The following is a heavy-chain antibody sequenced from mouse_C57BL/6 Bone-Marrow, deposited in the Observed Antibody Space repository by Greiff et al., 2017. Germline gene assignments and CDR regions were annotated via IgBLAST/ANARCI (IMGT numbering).Heavy chain of an antibody. J-gene: IGHJ4*01. D-gene: IGHD6-1*01. CDR2: IYPGGGST. Sequence: VQLQQSGAELVRPGTSVKMSCKASGYTFTNYWIGWAKQRPGNGLEWIGDIYPGGGSTSYNAKFKGKATLTADKSSSTAYMQFCSLTSEDSAIYYCARKCPMDYWGQGTSVTVSS. CDR3: ARKCPMDY. CDR1: GYTFTNYW. V-gene: IGHV1-63*01.